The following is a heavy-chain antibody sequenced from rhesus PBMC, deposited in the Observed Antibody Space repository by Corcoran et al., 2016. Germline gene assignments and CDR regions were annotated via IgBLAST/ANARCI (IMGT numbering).Heavy chain of an antibody. CDR3: ARDQYSNYDNY. V-gene: IGHV4-80*01. J-gene: IGHJ4*01. CDR1: GASISSNW. Sequence: QVQLQESGPGLVKPSETLYLTCTVSGASISSNWWSWIRQPPGKGLEWIGEINGNSGSTNYNPSLKSRVTISKDASKNQFSLKLTSVTAADTAVYYCARDQYSNYDNYWGQGVLVTVSS. D-gene: IGHD4-23*01. CDR2: INGNSGST.